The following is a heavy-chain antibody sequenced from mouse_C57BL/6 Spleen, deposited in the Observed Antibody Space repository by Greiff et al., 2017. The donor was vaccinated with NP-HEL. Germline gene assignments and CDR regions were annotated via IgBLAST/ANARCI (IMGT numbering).Heavy chain of an antibody. CDR3: ARSVLSLRGAMDY. D-gene: IGHD1-1*01. V-gene: IGHV1-69*01. Sequence: QVQLQQPGAELVMPGASVKLSCKASGYTFTSYWMHWVKQRPGQGLEWIGEIDPSDSYTNYNQKFKGKSTLTVDKSSSTAYMQLSSLTSEDSAVYYCARSVLSLRGAMDYWGQGTSVTVSS. CDR1: GYTFTSYW. CDR2: IDPSDSYT. J-gene: IGHJ4*01.